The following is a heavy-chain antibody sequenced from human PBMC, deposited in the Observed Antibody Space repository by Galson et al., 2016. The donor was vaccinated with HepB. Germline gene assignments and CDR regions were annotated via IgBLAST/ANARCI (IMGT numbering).Heavy chain of an antibody. J-gene: IGHJ3*02. CDR1: GYSFIRYW. Sequence: QSGAEVKKPGESLKISCKVSGYSFIRYWIGWVRQMPGKGLESMGIIWPGDSDTRYSPSFQGQVTISADKSITTAYVQWTGLKASDTAMYYCARQKLRGDAFDIWGQGTMVTVSS. V-gene: IGHV5-51*01. D-gene: IGHD4-17*01. CDR2: IWPGDSDT. CDR3: ARQKLRGDAFDI.